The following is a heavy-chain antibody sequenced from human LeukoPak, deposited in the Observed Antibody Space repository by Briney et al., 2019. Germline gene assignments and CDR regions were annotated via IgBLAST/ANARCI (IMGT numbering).Heavy chain of an antibody. Sequence: PGGSLRLSCAASGFTVSSNYMSWVRQAPGKGLEWVSYIYSGGSTYYADSMKGRFTISRDNSKNTLYLQMNSLRAEDTAVYYCAREGIYSSSSGYYMDVWGKGTTVTVSS. CDR3: AREGIYSSSSGYYMDV. V-gene: IGHV3-53*01. CDR1: GFTVSSNY. D-gene: IGHD6-6*01. J-gene: IGHJ6*03. CDR2: IYSGGST.